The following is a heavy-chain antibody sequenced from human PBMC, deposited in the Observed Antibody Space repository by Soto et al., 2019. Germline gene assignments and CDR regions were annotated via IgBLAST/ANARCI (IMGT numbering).Heavy chain of an antibody. D-gene: IGHD3-10*01. CDR3: TIRGNYYYYYVIDS. Sequence: GGSLRLSCAAAGFSFSHAWMTWVRQAPGKGLEWVGHISSRVHGATADYAAPVKGRFTISRDDSESTLYLEMNSLKTEDTGIYYCTIRGNYYYYYVIDSWGQGTTVTVSS. J-gene: IGHJ6*02. CDR2: ISSRVHGATA. CDR1: GFSFSHAW. V-gene: IGHV3-15*01.